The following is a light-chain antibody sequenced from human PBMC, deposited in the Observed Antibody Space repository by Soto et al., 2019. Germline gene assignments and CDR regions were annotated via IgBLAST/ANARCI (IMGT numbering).Light chain of an antibody. Sequence: QSVLTQPASVSGSPGESITISCTGTSSDVGAYNYVSWYQQHPGKAPKLMIYDVSNRPSGVSNRFSGSKSGNTASLTISGLQAEDDADYYCSSYTSTNSLFGGVTKLTVL. CDR2: DVS. V-gene: IGLV2-14*03. J-gene: IGLJ2*01. CDR1: SSDVGAYNY. CDR3: SSYTSTNSL.